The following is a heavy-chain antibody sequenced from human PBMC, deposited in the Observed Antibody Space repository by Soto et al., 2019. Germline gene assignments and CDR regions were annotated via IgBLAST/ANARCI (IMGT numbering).Heavy chain of an antibody. Sequence: PSETLSLTCAVSGDPSWSTNWWSWVRQPPGKGLEWIGEIYHSGSTNYNPSLKSRVTISVDKSKNQFSLKLSSVTAADTAVYFCAREGNLGRWIQPLDSWGQGTLVTVS. CDR3: AREGNLGRWIQPLDS. V-gene: IGHV4-4*02. D-gene: IGHD2-2*03. CDR1: GDPSWSTNW. CDR2: IYHSGST. J-gene: IGHJ4*02.